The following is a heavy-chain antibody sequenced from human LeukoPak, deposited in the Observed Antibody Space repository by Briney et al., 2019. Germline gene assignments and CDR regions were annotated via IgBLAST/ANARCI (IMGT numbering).Heavy chain of an antibody. J-gene: IGHJ5*02. D-gene: IGHD3-3*01. CDR1: GGSFSGYY. Sequence: PSETLSLTCAVYGGSFSGYYWSWIRQPPGKGLEWIGEINHSGSTNYNPSLKSRVTISVDMSKNQFSLKLSSVTAADTAVYYCARRLGYYDFWSGSNWFDPWGQGTLVTVSS. CDR3: ARRLGYYDFWSGSNWFDP. V-gene: IGHV4-34*01. CDR2: INHSGST.